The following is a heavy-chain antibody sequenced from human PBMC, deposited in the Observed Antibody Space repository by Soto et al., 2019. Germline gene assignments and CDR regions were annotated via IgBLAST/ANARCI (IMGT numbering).Heavy chain of an antibody. J-gene: IGHJ1*01. CDR2: ISAYYGTT. V-gene: IGHV1-18*01. CDR1: GSTFTTYG. D-gene: IGHD2-21*01. Sequence: QVQMVQSGSVVQKSGASVKVSCKASGSTFTTYGLCWVRQAPGQGREWMGWISAYYGTTRYARKFKGRVTKTRDTSTNTAYMDLRGLRDDDTAVYSCVREGDIDNSIWFLHWGQGTLVTVSS. CDR3: VREGDIDNSIWFLH.